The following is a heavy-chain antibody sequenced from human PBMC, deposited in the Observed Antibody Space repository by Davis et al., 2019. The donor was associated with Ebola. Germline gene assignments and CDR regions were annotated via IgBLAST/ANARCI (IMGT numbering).Heavy chain of an antibody. CDR2: IKEDGSEK. Sequence: GESLKISCAASGFTFDDYAMHWVRQAPGKGLEWVATIKEDGSEKYYVDSVKGRFTISRDNSKNTLYLQMNGLRVEDTAIYYCAKDTSNIWFDIWGQGTVVTVSS. CDR3: AKDTSNIWFDI. D-gene: IGHD1-26*01. J-gene: IGHJ3*02. CDR1: GFTFDDYA. V-gene: IGHV3-7*03.